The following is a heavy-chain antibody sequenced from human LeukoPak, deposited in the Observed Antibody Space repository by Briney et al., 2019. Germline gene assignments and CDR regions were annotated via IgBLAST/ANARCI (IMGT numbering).Heavy chain of an antibody. V-gene: IGHV4-4*02. D-gene: IGHD5-18*01. CDR2: VHHSETA. J-gene: IGHJ6*02. Sequence: SGTLSLTCAVSGGSVTSSDWWSWVRQPPGKGLEWIGEVHHSETARYNPSLGSRVTLSVDKSKNQFFLRLSSVTAADTAIYYCARVDGYSYGTYYFYYPMAVWGQGTTVIVSS. CDR3: ARVDGYSYGTYYFYYPMAV. CDR1: GGSVTSSDW.